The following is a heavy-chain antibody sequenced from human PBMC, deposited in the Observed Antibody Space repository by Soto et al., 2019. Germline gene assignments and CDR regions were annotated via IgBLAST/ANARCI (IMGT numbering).Heavy chain of an antibody. Sequence: QVQLVESGGGVVQPGRSLRLSCAASGFTFSSYGMHWVRQAPGKGLEWVAVISYDGSNKYYADSVKGRFTISRDNSKNTLYLQMNRLRAEDTAVYYCAKVSGYYYDSSGYYPNWGQGTLVTVSS. V-gene: IGHV3-30*18. CDR3: AKVSGYYYDSSGYYPN. CDR2: ISYDGSNK. D-gene: IGHD3-22*01. CDR1: GFTFSSYG. J-gene: IGHJ4*02.